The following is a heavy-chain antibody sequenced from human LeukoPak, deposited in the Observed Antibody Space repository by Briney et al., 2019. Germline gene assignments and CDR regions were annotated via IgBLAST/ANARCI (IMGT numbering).Heavy chain of an antibody. V-gene: IGHV1-8*01. CDR1: GYTFTNYE. Sequence: ASAKVSCKTSGYTFTNYEILWVRQAPGQGLEWMGWMNPNSGNTVHAQKFQGRIAMTRNISMTTAHLEIGSLRSDDTAVYYCARESIAVAGTIWGQGTLVTVSS. CDR2: MNPNSGNT. CDR3: ARESIAVAGTI. J-gene: IGHJ4*02. D-gene: IGHD6-19*01.